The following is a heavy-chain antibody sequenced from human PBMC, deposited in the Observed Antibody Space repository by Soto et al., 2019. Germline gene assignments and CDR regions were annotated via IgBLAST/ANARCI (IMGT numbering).Heavy chain of an antibody. V-gene: IGHV4-31*03. CDR1: VGSISSGGYY. D-gene: IGHD3-10*01. J-gene: IGHJ5*02. CDR3: ARGITMVRGVTGWFDP. CDR2: IYYSGST. Sequence: QVQLQESGPGLVKPSQTLSLTCTVSVGSISSGGYYWSWIRQHPGKGLEWIGYIYYSGSTYYNPSLKSRVTISVDTSKNQFSLKLSSVTAADTAVYYCARGITMVRGVTGWFDPWGQGTLVTVSS.